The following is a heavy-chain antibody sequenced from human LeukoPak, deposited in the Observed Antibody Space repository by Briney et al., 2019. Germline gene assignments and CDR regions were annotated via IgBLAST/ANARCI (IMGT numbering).Heavy chain of an antibody. CDR3: VRYGSGSYYYYYMDG. CDR1: GGSISSGGYS. J-gene: IGHJ6*03. D-gene: IGHD3-10*01. CDR2: IYYSGIT. V-gene: IGHV4-30-4*07. Sequence: SETLSLTRAVAGGSISSGGYSWSWIRQPPGKGLEWFGYIYYSGITYYTPSLKSPVTVTVDTSKNQFYLTLSSLTAAHPAVDYCVRYGSGSYYYYYMDGWGKGTTVTISS.